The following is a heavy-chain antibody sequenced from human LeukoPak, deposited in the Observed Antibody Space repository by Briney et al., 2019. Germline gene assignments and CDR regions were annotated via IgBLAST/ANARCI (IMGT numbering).Heavy chain of an antibody. CDR3: AIGCWSTSNCPVDY. Sequence: GGSLRLSCAASVCTFSSYSMHWVRKAPGKGLEWVAVISYDGSNKYYADSVKGRFAISRDNSKNTLYLQMNSLRAEDTAVYYCAIGCWSTSNCPVDYWGQGTLVTVSS. V-gene: IGHV3-30*09. J-gene: IGHJ4*02. CDR1: VCTFSSYS. CDR2: ISYDGSNK. D-gene: IGHD2/OR15-2a*01.